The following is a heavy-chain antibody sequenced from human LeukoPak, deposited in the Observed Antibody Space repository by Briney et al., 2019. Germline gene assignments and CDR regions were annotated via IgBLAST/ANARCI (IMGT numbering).Heavy chain of an antibody. D-gene: IGHD2-21*02. CDR2: ISGSGGST. CDR3: ARHNPKAYCGGDCYSDAFDI. V-gene: IGHV3-23*01. Sequence: GGSLRLSCAASGFTFSSYAMSWVRQAPGKGLEWVSAISGSGGSTYYADSVKGRFTISRDNSKNTLYLQMNSLRAEDTAVYYCARHNPKAYCGGDCYSDAFDIWGQGTMVTVSS. CDR1: GFTFSSYA. J-gene: IGHJ3*02.